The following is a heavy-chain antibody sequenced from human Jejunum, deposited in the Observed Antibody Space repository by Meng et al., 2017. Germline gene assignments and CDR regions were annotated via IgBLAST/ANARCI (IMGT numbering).Heavy chain of an antibody. CDR1: GVSVSTTHG. Sequence: GPVRLRLSGTLSLTWAVPGVSVSTTHGWSWVRQPPGKGLGWIWEISLSGRANYNPYLKGRVTISLDRSMNLFTLQLDSVTAADAAVYYCARDPRTNWASRFFDNWGQGTLVTVSS. V-gene: IGHV4-4*02. J-gene: IGHJ4*02. CDR3: ARDPRTNWASRFFDN. CDR2: ISLSGRA. D-gene: IGHD1/OR15-1a*01.